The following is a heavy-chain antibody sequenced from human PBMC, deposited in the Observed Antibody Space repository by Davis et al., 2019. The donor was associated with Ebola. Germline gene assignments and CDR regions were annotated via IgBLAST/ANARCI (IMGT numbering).Heavy chain of an antibody. D-gene: IGHD6-13*01. V-gene: IGHV3-30-3*01. CDR3: ARDLSLSSWGRYYGMDV. J-gene: IGHJ6*04. Sequence: PGGSLRLSCAASGFTFSSYAMHWVRQAPGKGLEWVAVISYDGSNKYYADSVKGRFTISRDNSKNTLYLQMNSLRAEDTAVYYCARDLSLSSWGRYYGMDVWGKGTTVTVSS. CDR2: ISYDGSNK. CDR1: GFTFSSYA.